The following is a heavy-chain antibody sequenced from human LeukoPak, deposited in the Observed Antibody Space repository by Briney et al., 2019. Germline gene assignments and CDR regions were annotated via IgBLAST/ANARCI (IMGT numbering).Heavy chain of an antibody. V-gene: IGHV4-59*01. CDR2: IYSSGSA. Sequence: SETLSLTCTVSGGSISSNYWSWIRQPPGKGLEWIGYIYSSGSASYNPSLKSRVTISVDTSKNQFSLRLSSVTAADTAVYYCARVPTVTTYYLDYWGQGTLVTVSS. D-gene: IGHD4-17*01. J-gene: IGHJ4*02. CDR1: GGSISSNY. CDR3: ARVPTVTTYYLDY.